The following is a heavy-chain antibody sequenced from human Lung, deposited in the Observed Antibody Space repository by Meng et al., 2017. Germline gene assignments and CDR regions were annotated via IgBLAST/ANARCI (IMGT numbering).Heavy chain of an antibody. J-gene: IGHJ5*02. CDR1: GVSFSSGGYY. CDR2: IYYSGST. V-gene: IGHV4-31*03. CDR3: VRERNRLLDP. D-gene: IGHD3-3*01. Sequence: QVQLHESGLGLVKPSQTLSPTCTVSGVSFSSGGYYWGWIRQPPGRGLEWIGYIYYSGSTFYNPAFKSRVTISVDTSKNQFSLNLNSVCAADTAVYYCVRERNRLLDPWGQGTLVTVSS.